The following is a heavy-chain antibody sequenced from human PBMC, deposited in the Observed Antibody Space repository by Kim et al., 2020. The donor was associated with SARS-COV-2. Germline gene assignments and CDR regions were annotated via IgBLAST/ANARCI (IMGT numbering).Heavy chain of an antibody. D-gene: IGHD3-16*01. Sequence: YADSVKGRFTISRDNAKNTMYLQMNSLGAEDTAGYYCAREGGGSSGPFDYWGQGTLVTVSS. CDR3: AREGGGSSGPFDY. V-gene: IGHV3-30*01. J-gene: IGHJ4*02.